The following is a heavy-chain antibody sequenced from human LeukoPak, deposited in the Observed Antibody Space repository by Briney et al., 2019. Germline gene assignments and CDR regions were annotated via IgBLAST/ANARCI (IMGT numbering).Heavy chain of an antibody. D-gene: IGHD3-22*01. CDR2: IDPSDSYT. CDR3: ARSSYYDSSGYSTSDY. J-gene: IGHJ4*02. CDR1: GYSFTNYW. V-gene: IGHV5-10-1*01. Sequence: GESLKISCQGSGYSFTNYWITWVRQMHGKGLEWMGRIDPSDSYTNYSPSFQGHFTISADKSGTTAYLQWGSLRASDTAMYYCARSSYYDSSGYSTSDYWGQGTVVTVSS.